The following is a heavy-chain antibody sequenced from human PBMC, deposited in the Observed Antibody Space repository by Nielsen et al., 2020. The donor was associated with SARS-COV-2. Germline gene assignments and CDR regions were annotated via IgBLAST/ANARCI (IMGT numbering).Heavy chain of an antibody. CDR3: ARVRGAAAVSWFDP. Sequence: ASVKVSCKASGYTFTSYGISWVRQATGQGLEWMGWISAYNGNTNYAQKLQGRVTMTTDTSTSTAYMELRSLRSDDTAVYYCARVRGAAAVSWFDPWGQGTLVTVSS. V-gene: IGHV1-18*01. J-gene: IGHJ5*02. CDR1: GYTFTSYG. CDR2: ISAYNGNT. D-gene: IGHD6-13*01.